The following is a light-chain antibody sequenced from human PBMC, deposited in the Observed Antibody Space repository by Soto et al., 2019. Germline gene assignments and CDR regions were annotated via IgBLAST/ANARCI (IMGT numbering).Light chain of an antibody. CDR1: QSINNW. Sequence: DIQMTQSPSTLSASVGDRVTITCRASQSINNWLAWYQLKPGKAPKLLIYDASTLQSGVPSSFSGSGCGTEFTFTISSLQPDDFANYYCQRYATYSPTFGQGTKVGIK. CDR2: DAS. J-gene: IGKJ1*01. CDR3: QRYATYSPT. V-gene: IGKV1-5*01.